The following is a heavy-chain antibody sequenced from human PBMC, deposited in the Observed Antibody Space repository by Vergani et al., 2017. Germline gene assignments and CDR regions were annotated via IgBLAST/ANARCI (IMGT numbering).Heavy chain of an antibody. V-gene: IGHV3-30*02. Sequence: QVQLVESGGGVVQPGGSLRLSCGASGFTFSNYGMHWVRQAPGKGLEWVTFIRYDGSNTYYADSVKGRFTISRDNSKNTLFLQMNSLRPEDTAVYYCARDTVTGSRYFDYWCQGTLVTVSS. CDR2: IRYDGSNT. D-gene: IGHD6-19*01. CDR3: ARDTVTGSRYFDY. CDR1: GFTFSNYG. J-gene: IGHJ4*02.